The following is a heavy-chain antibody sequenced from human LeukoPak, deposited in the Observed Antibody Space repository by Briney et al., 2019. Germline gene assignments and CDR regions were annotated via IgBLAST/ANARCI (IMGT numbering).Heavy chain of an antibody. CDR3: AKVAAPTYYDILTGYYESDY. D-gene: IGHD3-9*01. CDR1: GFTFSSYA. V-gene: IGHV3-23*01. J-gene: IGHJ4*02. Sequence: GGSLRLSCAASGFTFSSYAMSWVRQAPGKGLEWVSAISGSGGSTYYADSVKGRFTISRDNSKNTLYLQINSLRAEDTAVYYCAKVAAPTYYDILTGYYESDYWGQGTLVTVSS. CDR2: ISGSGGST.